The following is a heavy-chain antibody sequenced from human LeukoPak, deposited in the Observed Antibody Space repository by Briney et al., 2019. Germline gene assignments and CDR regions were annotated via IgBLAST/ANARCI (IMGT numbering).Heavy chain of an antibody. J-gene: IGHJ6*03. V-gene: IGHV3-11*04. CDR1: GFTFSDYY. D-gene: IGHD6-19*01. CDR3: AREEMGIAVAAVPYYYYYMDV. Sequence: GGSLRLSCAASGFTFSDYYMSWIRQAPGKGLEWVSYISSSGSTIYYADSVKGRFTISRDNAKNSLYLQMNSLRAEDTAVYYCAREEMGIAVAAVPYYYYYMDVWGKGTTVTVSS. CDR2: ISSSGSTI.